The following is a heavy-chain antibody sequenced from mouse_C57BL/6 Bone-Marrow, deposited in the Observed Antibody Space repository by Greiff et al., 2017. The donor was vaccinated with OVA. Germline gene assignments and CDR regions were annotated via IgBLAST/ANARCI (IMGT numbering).Heavy chain of an antibody. CDR3: ARRDSSGLAYYAMDY. CDR1: GYAFCSSW. D-gene: IGHD3-2*02. J-gene: IGHJ4*01. CDR2: IYPGDGDT. V-gene: IGHV1-82*01. Sequence: VKLMESGPELVKPGASVKISCKASGYAFCSSWMNWVKQRPGKGLEWIGRIYPGDGDTNYNGKFKGKATLTADKSSSTAYMQLSSLTSEDSAVYFCARRDSSGLAYYAMDYWGQGTSVTVSS.